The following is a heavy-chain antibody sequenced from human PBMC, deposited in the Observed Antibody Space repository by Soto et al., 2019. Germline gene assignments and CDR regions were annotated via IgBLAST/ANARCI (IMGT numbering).Heavy chain of an antibody. J-gene: IGHJ4*02. Sequence: QVQLVQSGAEVKKPGSSVEVSCKASGGTFSSYAISWVRQAPGQGLEWMGGIIPIFGTANYAQKFQGRVTITADESTSTAYMELSRLRSEDTAVYYCASNYDILTGLGGYFDYWGQGTLVTVSS. CDR3: ASNYDILTGLGGYFDY. CDR1: GGTFSSYA. CDR2: IIPIFGTA. D-gene: IGHD3-9*01. V-gene: IGHV1-69*01.